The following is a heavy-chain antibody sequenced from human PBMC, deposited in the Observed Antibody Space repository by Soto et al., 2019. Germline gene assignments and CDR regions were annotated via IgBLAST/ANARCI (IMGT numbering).Heavy chain of an antibody. J-gene: IGHJ4*02. D-gene: IGHD6-13*01. V-gene: IGHV3-30-3*01. CDR3: AKGATSSWYGGHFDC. CDR2: ISYDGSYK. Sequence: GGSLRLSCAASGFTFSTYAMHWVRQAPGKGLDWVAVISYDGSYKYYADSVKGRFTISRDNSKNTLYLQMNSLRADDTAVYYCAKGATSSWYGGHFDCWGQGTLVTVSS. CDR1: GFTFSTYA.